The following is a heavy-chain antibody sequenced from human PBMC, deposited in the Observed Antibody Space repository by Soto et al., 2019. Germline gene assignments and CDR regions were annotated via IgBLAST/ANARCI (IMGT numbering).Heavy chain of an antibody. J-gene: IGHJ4*02. CDR1: GDSVTSNTAA. V-gene: IGHV6-1*01. CDR2: TYYRSKWYH. CDR3: ARGGTTFDY. D-gene: IGHD1-1*01. Sequence: SQTLSLTCVISGDSVTSNTAAWNWIRQSPSRGLEWLGRTYYRSKWYHEYAVSVKSRITISPDTAKNQFSLQLNSVIPEDTAVYYCARGGTTFDYWGQGTLVTVS.